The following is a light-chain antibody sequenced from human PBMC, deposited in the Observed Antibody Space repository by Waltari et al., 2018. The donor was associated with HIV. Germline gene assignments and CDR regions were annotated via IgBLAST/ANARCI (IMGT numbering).Light chain of an antibody. CDR2: AAS. CDR3: QQYNSHPIT. J-gene: IGKJ5*01. V-gene: IGKV1D-16*01. CDR1: QTVTRW. Sequence: DVQMTQSPSSLSASVGDRVTITCRPSQTVTRWLAWYQQKPGKAPRSLIYAASSLQSGVPSRFSGSGGGTNFTLTINSLQPEDFATYYCQQYNSHPITFGQGTRLDLK.